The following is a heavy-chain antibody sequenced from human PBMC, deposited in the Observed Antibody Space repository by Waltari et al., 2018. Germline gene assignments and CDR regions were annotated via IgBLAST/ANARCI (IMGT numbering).Heavy chain of an antibody. Sequence: QVQLVQSGAEVKKPGSSVKVSCKASGGTFSSYAISWVRQAPGQGLEWMGGSIPIFGTANYAHKFQGRVTITADESTSTAYMELSSLRSEDTAVYYCASGYSSGWLTYYYYGMDVWGQGTTVTVSS. D-gene: IGHD6-19*01. J-gene: IGHJ6*02. CDR1: GGTFSSYA. CDR3: ASGYSSGWLTYYYYGMDV. V-gene: IGHV1-69*01. CDR2: SIPIFGTA.